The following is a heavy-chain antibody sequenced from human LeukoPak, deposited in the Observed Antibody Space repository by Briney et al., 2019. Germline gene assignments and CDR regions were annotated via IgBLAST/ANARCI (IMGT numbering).Heavy chain of an antibody. CDR1: RYTFTGYY. CDR2: INPNSGGT. J-gene: IGHJ4*02. Sequence: GASVKVSCKASRYTFTGYYMHWVRQAPGQGLEWMGWINPNSGGTNYAQKFQGRVTMTRDTSISTAYMELSRLRSDDTAVYYCAREGVAQWLAIDHFDYWGQGTLVTVSS. CDR3: AREGVAQWLAIDHFDY. V-gene: IGHV1-2*02. D-gene: IGHD6-19*01.